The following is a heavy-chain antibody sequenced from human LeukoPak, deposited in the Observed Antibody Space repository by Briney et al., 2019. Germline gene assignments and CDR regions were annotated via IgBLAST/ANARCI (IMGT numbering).Heavy chain of an antibody. CDR1: GFNFDDYA. CDR2: ISWNSGTI. J-gene: IGHJ5*02. V-gene: IGHV3-9*01. CDR3: AKDGSYYHGNWFDP. D-gene: IGHD1-26*01. Sequence: GGSLRLSCAASGFNFDDYAMHWVRQAPGKGLEWVSTISWNSGTIGYADSVKGRFTISRDNAKNSLYLQMNSLRAEDTALYYCAKDGSYYHGNWFDPWGQGTLVTVSS.